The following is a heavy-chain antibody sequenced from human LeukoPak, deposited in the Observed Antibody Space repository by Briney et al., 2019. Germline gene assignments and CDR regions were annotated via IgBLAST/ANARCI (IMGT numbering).Heavy chain of an antibody. CDR2: MNPNSGNT. Sequence: ASVKVSCKASGYTFTSYDINWVRQATGQGLEWMGWMNPNSGNTGYAQKFQGRVTITRNTSISTAYMELSSLRSEDTAVYYCARPCGYSYGYPYYMDVWGKGTTVTISS. CDR1: GYTFTSYD. J-gene: IGHJ6*03. D-gene: IGHD5-18*01. V-gene: IGHV1-8*03. CDR3: ARPCGYSYGYPYYMDV.